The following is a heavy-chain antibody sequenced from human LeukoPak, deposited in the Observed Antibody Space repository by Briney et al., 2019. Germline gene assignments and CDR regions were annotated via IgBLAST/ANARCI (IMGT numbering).Heavy chain of an antibody. CDR2: ISYDGSNK. Sequence: PGRSLRLSCAASGFTFSSYGMHWVRQAPGKGLEGVAVISYDGSNKYYADSVKGRFTISRDNSKNPLYLQMNSLRAEDTAVYYCAKDLDSSGWFPFDYWGQGTLVTVSS. D-gene: IGHD6-19*01. CDR1: GFTFSSYG. CDR3: AKDLDSSGWFPFDY. J-gene: IGHJ4*02. V-gene: IGHV3-30*18.